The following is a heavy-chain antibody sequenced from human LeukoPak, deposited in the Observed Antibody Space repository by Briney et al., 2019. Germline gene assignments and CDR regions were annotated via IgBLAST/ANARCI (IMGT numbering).Heavy chain of an antibody. J-gene: IGHJ4*02. Sequence: SETLSLTCAVYGGSFSGYYWSWIRQPPGKGLEWIGEINHSGSTNYNPSLESRVTISVDTSNNQFSLKLSSVTAADTAVYYCASVARFLDWGQGTLVTVSS. V-gene: IGHV4-34*01. CDR3: ASVARFLD. CDR1: GGSFSGYY. CDR2: INHSGST. D-gene: IGHD3-3*01.